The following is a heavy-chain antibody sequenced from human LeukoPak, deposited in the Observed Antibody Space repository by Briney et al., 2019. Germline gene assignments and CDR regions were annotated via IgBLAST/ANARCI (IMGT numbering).Heavy chain of an antibody. V-gene: IGHV3-48*03. CDR2: ITGSGSAI. Sequence: GGSLRLSCAASGFTFNTHEMNWVRQAPGKGLEWVSYITGSGSAIHYADSVKGRFTISRDNAKNSLYLQMNSLRAEDTAVYYCARVSSTRYNFDYWGQGALVTVSS. J-gene: IGHJ4*02. D-gene: IGHD5-18*01. CDR1: GFTFNTHE. CDR3: ARVSSTRYNFDY.